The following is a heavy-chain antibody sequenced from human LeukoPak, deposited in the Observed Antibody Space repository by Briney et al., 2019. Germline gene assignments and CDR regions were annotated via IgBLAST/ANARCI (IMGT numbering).Heavy chain of an antibody. V-gene: IGHV1-69*13. D-gene: IGHD1-1*01. Sequence: SEKVSCKASGGTFSSYAISWVRQAPGQGLEWMGGIIPIFGTANYAQKFQGRVTITADESTSTAYMELSSLRSEDTAVYYCARQRTDNPYYYGMDVWGQGTTVTVSS. CDR3: ARQRTDNPYYYGMDV. CDR2: IIPIFGTA. CDR1: GGTFSSYA. J-gene: IGHJ6*02.